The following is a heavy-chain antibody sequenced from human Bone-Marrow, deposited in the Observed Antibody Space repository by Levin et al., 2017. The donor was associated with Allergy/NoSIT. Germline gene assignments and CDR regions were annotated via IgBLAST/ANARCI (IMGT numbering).Heavy chain of an antibody. J-gene: IGHJ6*02. V-gene: IGHV4-4*02. CDR1: GGSIISTNW. D-gene: IGHD1-7*01. CDR3: PKTARGTWGGVDV. Sequence: SETLSLTCAVSGGSIISTNWWSWVRQPPGKGLEWLGEIYQSGTTNYNPSLKSRVTISIDKSNNQFSLELRSVTAADTAVYYFPKTARGTWGGVDVWGQGTTVTVSS. CDR2: IYQSGTT.